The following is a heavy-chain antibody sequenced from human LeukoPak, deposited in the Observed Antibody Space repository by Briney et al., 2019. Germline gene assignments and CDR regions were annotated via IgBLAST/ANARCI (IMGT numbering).Heavy chain of an antibody. D-gene: IGHD1-1*01. CDR1: GGSISSYY. CDR3: ARSTANTMYWYFDL. V-gene: IGHV4-59*01. CDR2: IYYSGST. Sequence: SETLSLTCTVSGGSISSYYWSWIRQPPGKGLEWIGYIYYSGSTNYNPSLKSRVTISVDTSKNQFSLKLSSVTAADTAVYYCARSTANTMYWYFDLWGRGTLVTVSS. J-gene: IGHJ2*01.